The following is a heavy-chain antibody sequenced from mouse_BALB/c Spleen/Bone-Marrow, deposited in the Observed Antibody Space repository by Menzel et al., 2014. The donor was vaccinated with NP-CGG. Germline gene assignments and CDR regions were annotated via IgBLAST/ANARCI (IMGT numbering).Heavy chain of an antibody. CDR1: GFNIKDTY. J-gene: IGHJ3*01. CDR3: AFYYCGSSPFAY. D-gene: IGHD1-1*01. Sequence: VHVKQSGAELVKPGASVKLSCTASGFNIKDTYMHWVKQRPEQGLEWIGRIDPANGNTKYDPKFQGKATITADTSSNTAYLQLSSLTSEDTAVYYCAFYYCGSSPFAYWGQGTLVTVSA. V-gene: IGHV14-3*02. CDR2: IDPANGNT.